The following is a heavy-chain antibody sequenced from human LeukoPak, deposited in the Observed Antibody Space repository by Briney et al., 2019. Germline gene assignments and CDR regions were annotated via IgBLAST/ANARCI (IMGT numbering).Heavy chain of an antibody. J-gene: IGHJ6*02. CDR3: ARAGYGDARPYHYSTDV. Sequence: GGSLRLSCGASLFTFTTYGMLWVRQAPGKGLEWVAVIWYDGSKNYYADSVRGRFTISRDNSKNTLYLQMKSLRAEDTAVYYCARAGYGDARPYHYSTDVSGQGTTVTVSS. CDR1: LFTFTTYG. D-gene: IGHD4-17*01. CDR2: IWYDGSKN. V-gene: IGHV3-33*01.